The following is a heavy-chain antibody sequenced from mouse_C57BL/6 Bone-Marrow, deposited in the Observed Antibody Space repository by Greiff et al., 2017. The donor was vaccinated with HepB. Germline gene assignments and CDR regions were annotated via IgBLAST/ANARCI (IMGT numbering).Heavy chain of an antibody. J-gene: IGHJ4*01. V-gene: IGHV5-9*01. CDR1: GFTFSSYT. D-gene: IGHD2-3*01. Sequence: EVQPVESGGGLVKPGGSLKLSCAASGFTFSSYTMSWVRQTPEKRLEWVATISGGGGNTYYPDSVKGRFTISRDNAKNTLYLQMSSLRSEDTALYYCARHGDDGYLYYYAMDYWGQGTSVTVSS. CDR2: ISGGGGNT. CDR3: ARHGDDGYLYYYAMDY.